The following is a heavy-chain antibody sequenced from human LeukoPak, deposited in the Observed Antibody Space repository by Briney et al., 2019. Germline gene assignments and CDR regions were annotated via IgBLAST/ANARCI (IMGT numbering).Heavy chain of an antibody. Sequence: ASVKVSCKASGYTFTSYGISWVRQAPGQGLEWVGWISAYNGNTKHAQKLQGRVTMTTDTSTSTAYMELRNLRSDDTAVYYCARDHYYDTSGYDNWGQGTLVTVSS. J-gene: IGHJ4*02. D-gene: IGHD3-22*01. CDR2: ISAYNGNT. V-gene: IGHV1-18*01. CDR1: GYTFTSYG. CDR3: ARDHYYDTSGYDN.